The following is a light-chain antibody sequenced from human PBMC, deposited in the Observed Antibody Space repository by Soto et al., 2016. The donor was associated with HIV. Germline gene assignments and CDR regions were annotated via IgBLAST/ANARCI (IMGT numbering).Light chain of an antibody. CDR3: QQSYMTPHT. CDR1: QNIDNF. V-gene: IGKV1-39*01. CDR2: SAS. Sequence: DIKMTQSPSSLSASVGDRVTISCRASQNIDNFLSWYQQKPGKAPQLLISSASTLHTGVPSRFSGSGSGTDFTLTISSLQPEDFATFYCQQSYMTPHTFGQGTNLDIK. J-gene: IGKJ2*01.